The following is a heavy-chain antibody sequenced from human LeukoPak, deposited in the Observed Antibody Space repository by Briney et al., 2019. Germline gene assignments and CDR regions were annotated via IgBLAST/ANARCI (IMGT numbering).Heavy chain of an antibody. CDR1: GFTFRYYA. CDR2: ISNDGSIH. Sequence: SGGSLRLSCAASGFTFRYYAMHWVRQAPGKGLEWVAVISNDGSIHYYTDSVKGRFIISRDDSKNRMYLQMNSLRVDDTALYYCARGPDPVVRGPRRAFDLWGQGTRVTVSS. V-gene: IGHV3-30-3*01. J-gene: IGHJ3*01. D-gene: IGHD3-10*01. CDR3: ARGPDPVVRGPRRAFDL.